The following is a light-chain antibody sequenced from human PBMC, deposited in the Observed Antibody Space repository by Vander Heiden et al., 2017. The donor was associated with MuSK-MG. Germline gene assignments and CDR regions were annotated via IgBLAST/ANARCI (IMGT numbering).Light chain of an antibody. V-gene: IGKV1-33*01. J-gene: IGKJ3*01. Sequence: DIQMTQSPSSLSASVGDRVTITCQASQDISNYLNWYQQKPGKAPKLLIYDASNLETGVPSRFSGSGSGTDFTFTISSLQPEDIATYYCQQYDNLLGGTFGPWTKVDIK. CDR3: QQYDNLLGGT. CDR2: DAS. CDR1: QDISNY.